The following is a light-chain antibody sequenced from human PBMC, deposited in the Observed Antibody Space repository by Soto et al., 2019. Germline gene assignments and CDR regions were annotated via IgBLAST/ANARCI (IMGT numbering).Light chain of an antibody. CDR3: QQYEAYPLT. CDR2: KAS. J-gene: IGKJ4*01. V-gene: IGKV1-5*03. Sequence: DIQLTQSPSTLSASAGDRVTIICRASQSINSWLAWYQQEPGKAPKVLIYKASDLQSGVPSRFSGSGSGTEFTLTISSLQPDAFATYYCQQYEAYPLTFGGGTKVEIK. CDR1: QSINSW.